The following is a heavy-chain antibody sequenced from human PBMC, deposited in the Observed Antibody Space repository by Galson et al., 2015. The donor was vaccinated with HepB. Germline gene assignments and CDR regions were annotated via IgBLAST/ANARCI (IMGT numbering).Heavy chain of an antibody. V-gene: IGHV1-69*10. Sequence: SVKVSCKASGGTFSSYAISWVRQAPGQGLEWMGGIIPILGMANYAQKFQGRVTITADKSTSTAYMELSSLRSEDTAVYYCARNSHCGGDCQRYYFDYWGQGTLVTVSS. J-gene: IGHJ4*02. D-gene: IGHD2-21*01. CDR1: GGTFSSYA. CDR3: ARNSHCGGDCQRYYFDY. CDR2: IIPILGMA.